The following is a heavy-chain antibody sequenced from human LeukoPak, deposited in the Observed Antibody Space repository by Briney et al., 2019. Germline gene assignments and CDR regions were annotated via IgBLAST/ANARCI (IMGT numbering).Heavy chain of an antibody. CDR1: GFTFSSYA. CDR3: TTHSTDYYYYMDV. D-gene: IGHD4-11*01. Sequence: GGSLRLSCAASGFTFSSYAMSWVRQAPGKGLEWVGRIKSKTDGGTTDYAAPVKGRFTISRDDSKNTLYLQVNSLNTEDTAVYYCTTHSTDYYYYMDVWGKGTTVTVSS. CDR2: IKSKTDGGTT. J-gene: IGHJ6*03. V-gene: IGHV3-15*01.